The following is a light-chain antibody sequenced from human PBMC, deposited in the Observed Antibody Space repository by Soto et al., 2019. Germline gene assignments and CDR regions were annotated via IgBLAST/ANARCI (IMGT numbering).Light chain of an antibody. CDR2: GAS. CDR1: QSVSSNY. J-gene: IGKJ1*01. V-gene: IGKV3-20*01. Sequence: EIVLTQSPGTLSLSPGGRATLSCRASQSVSSNYVAWHQQKPGQAPRLLIYGASSRATGIPDRFSGSGSGKDFTLTISRLEPDDLAVYYCQQYGSSPLTFGQGTKVEIK. CDR3: QQYGSSPLT.